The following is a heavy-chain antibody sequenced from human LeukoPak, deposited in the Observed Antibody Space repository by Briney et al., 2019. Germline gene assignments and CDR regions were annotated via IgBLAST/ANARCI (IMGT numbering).Heavy chain of an antibody. J-gene: IGHJ4*02. CDR3: ASTPGWGLRGGHDYYFDY. CDR2: VFRTGHT. Sequence: PSETLSLTCNVSGDSISPYYWSWIRQPPGKGLEWVGYVFRTGHTNYNPSLRSRVTISLDTSKNQFSLKLSSVTAADMAVYYCASTPGWGLRGGHDYYFDYWGQGTLVTVSS. CDR1: GDSISPYY. V-gene: IGHV4-59*08. D-gene: IGHD2-15*01.